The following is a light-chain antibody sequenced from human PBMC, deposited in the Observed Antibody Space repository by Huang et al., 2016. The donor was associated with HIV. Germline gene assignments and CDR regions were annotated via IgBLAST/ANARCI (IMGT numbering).Light chain of an antibody. Sequence: DIQMTQSPSTLSASVRDRVTITCRASQSISTSLAWYQQKQGKAPKLLIYTASSLESGVPSRFSGGGSGTEFTLTISSLQPDDFAAYYCQQYDTYPLTFGGGTKVEIK. CDR2: TAS. J-gene: IGKJ4*01. V-gene: IGKV1-5*03. CDR3: QQYDTYPLT. CDR1: QSISTS.